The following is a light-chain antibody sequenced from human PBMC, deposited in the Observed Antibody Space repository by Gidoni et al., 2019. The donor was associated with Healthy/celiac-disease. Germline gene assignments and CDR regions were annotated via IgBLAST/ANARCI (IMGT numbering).Light chain of an antibody. CDR1: SGSIASNY. J-gene: IGLJ3*02. CDR3: QSYDSSNPWV. V-gene: IGLV6-57*04. Sequence: MLTQPHSVSESPGKTVTISCTRSSGSIASNYVQWYQQRPGSAPTTVIYEDNQRPSGVPDRFSGSIDSSSNSASLTISGLKTEDEADYYCQSYDSSNPWVFG. CDR2: EDN.